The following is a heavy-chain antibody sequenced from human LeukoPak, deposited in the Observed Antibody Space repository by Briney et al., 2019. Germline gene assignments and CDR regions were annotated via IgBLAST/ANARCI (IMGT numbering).Heavy chain of an antibody. Sequence: GGSLRLSCAASGFRVSTNYMSWVRQAPGKGLEWVSFIYSDGTTYYADSVKGRFTISRDNSQNTLSLEMHSLRAEDTAVYYCVRYRVTWYHFDYWGQGTLVTVSS. V-gene: IGHV3-53*05. J-gene: IGHJ4*02. D-gene: IGHD6-13*01. CDR3: VRYRVTWYHFDY. CDR1: GFRVSTNY. CDR2: IYSDGTT.